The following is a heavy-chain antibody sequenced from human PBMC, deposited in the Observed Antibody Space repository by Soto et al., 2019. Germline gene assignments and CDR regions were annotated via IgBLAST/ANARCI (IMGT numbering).Heavy chain of an antibody. D-gene: IGHD2-2*01. CDR1: GYSISSGNY. J-gene: IGHJ6*02. Sequence: SETLSLTCAVSGYSISSGNYWAWIRQPPGRGLEWIGSLYHIGSTHYNTSLKSRVTISVDTSKNHFSLELSSVTAADTAIYYCRSSTSCYDESCVDVWGQGTMVTVSS. V-gene: IGHV4-38-2*01. CDR2: LYHIGST. CDR3: RSSTSCYDESCVDV.